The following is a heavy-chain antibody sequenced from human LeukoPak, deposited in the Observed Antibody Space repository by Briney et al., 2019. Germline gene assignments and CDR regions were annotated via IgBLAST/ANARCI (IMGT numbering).Heavy chain of an antibody. D-gene: IGHD3-16*02. CDR1: GFTFSSYA. CDR2: ISGSGGST. Sequence: GGSLRLSCAASGFTFSSYAMSWVRQAPGKGLEWVSAISGSGGSTYYADSVKGRFTISRDNSKNTLYLQMNSLRAEDTAVYYCAKDGLGGVIVTNFDYWGQGTLVTVSS. V-gene: IGHV3-23*01. J-gene: IGHJ4*02. CDR3: AKDGLGGVIVTNFDY.